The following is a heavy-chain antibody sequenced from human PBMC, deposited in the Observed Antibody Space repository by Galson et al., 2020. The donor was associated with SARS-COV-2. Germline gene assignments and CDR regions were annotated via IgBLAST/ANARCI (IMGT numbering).Heavy chain of an antibody. CDR2: IKQYGSER. CDR3: ARGSRFYDFWSGRAEYFQH. V-gene: IGHV3-7*01. D-gene: IGHD3-3*01. Sequence: GGSLRLSCRGSGFTFSNYWMNWVRQAPGKGLEWVANIKQYGSERYYVESVKGRFTISRDNAQNSLYLQMDSLRDDDTAVYFCARGSRFYDFWSGRAEYFQHWGLGTLVTVSS. J-gene: IGHJ1*01. CDR1: GFTFSNYW.